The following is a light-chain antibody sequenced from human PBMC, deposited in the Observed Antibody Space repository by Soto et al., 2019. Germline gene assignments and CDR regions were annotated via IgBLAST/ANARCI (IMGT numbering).Light chain of an antibody. V-gene: IGKV3-11*01. J-gene: IGKJ4*01. Sequence: VKHGPRALSLKRGERGTLSCRASQSVSSYLAWYQQKPGQAPRLLIYDASNRATGIPARFSGSGSGTDFTLTIISLEREDFAAYYCPQRSNWVTFGGGTKVDI. CDR3: PQRSNWVT. CDR2: DAS. CDR1: QSVSSY.